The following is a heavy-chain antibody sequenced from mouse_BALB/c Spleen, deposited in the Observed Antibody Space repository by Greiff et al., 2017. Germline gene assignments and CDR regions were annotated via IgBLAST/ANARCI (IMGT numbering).Heavy chain of an antibody. CDR1: GFTFSSFG. D-gene: IGHD2-3*01. V-gene: IGHV5-17*02. CDR2: ISSGSSTI. CDR3: ARRDGYYFDY. J-gene: IGHJ2*01. Sequence: EVQVVESGGGLVQPGGSRKLSCAASGFTFSSFGMHWVRQAPEKGLEWVAYISSGSSTIYYADTVKGRFTISRDNAKNTLYLQMSSLRSEDTAMYYCARRDGYYFDYWGQGTTLTVSS.